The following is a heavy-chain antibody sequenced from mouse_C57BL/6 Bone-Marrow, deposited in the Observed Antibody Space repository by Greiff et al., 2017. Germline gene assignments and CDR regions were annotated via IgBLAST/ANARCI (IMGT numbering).Heavy chain of an antibody. CDR2: ISDGGSYT. CDR1: GFTFSSYA. V-gene: IGHV5-4*03. CDR3: ARPLLGYFDY. J-gene: IGHJ2*01. D-gene: IGHD2-10*01. Sequence: EVKLMESGGGLVKPGGSLKLSCAASGFTFSSYAMSWVRQTPEKRLEWVATISDGGSYTYYPDNVKGRFTISRDNAKNNLYLQMSHLKSEDTATYYCARPLLGYFDYWGQGTTLTLSS.